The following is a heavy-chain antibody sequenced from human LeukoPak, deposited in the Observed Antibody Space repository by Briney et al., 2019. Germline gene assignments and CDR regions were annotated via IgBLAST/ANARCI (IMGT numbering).Heavy chain of an antibody. CDR1: GFTFSSYG. V-gene: IGHV3-23*01. D-gene: IGHD2-2*01. CDR2: ISATGGTT. CDR3: AKEESRVVVRYYFDY. J-gene: IGHJ4*02. Sequence: GGSLRLSCAASGFTFSSYGMSWVRQAPGKGLEWVSAISATGGTTYYADSVKGRFTISRDNSKNTLYLQMNSLRAEDTAVYYCAKEESRVVVRYYFDYWGQGTLVTVSS.